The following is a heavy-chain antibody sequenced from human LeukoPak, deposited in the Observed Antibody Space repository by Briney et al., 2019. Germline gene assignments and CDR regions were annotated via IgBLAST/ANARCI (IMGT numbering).Heavy chain of an antibody. CDR2: ISYDGSNK. D-gene: IGHD2-8*01. CDR3: ANGYCTNGVCYPYYYYYMDV. CDR1: GFTFSSYG. Sequence: GGSLRLSCAASGFTFSSYGMHWVRQAPGKGLEWVAVISYDGSNKYYADSVRGRFTISRDNSKNTLYLQMNSLRAEDTAVYYCANGYCTNGVCYPYYYYYMDVWGKGTTVTVSS. V-gene: IGHV3-30*18. J-gene: IGHJ6*03.